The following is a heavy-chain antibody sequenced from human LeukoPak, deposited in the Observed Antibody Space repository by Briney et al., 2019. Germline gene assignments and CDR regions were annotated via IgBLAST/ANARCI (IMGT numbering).Heavy chain of an antibody. CDR1: GFTVSTNY. D-gene: IGHD2-2*01. CDR2: ISGDSNYI. J-gene: IGHJ4*02. CDR3: ANHLACGSTSCPPFDY. V-gene: IGHV3-21*01. Sequence: GGSLRLSCAASGFTVSTNYMSWVRQAPGKGLEWVSSISGDSNYIYCADSVEGRFTISRDNAKNSLYLQMNSLRAEDTAVYYCANHLACGSTSCPPFDYWGQGTLVTVSS.